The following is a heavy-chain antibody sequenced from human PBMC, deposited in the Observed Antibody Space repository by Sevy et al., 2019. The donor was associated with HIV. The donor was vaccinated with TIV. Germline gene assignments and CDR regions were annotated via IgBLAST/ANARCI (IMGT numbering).Heavy chain of an antibody. D-gene: IGHD6-19*01. J-gene: IGHJ6*02. V-gene: IGHV3-30-3*01. CDR2: ISYDGSNK. Sequence: GGSLRLSCAASGFTFSSYAMHWVRQAPGKGLEWVAVISYDGSNKYYADSVKGRFTISRDNSKNTLYRQMNSLRAGDTAVYYCARDPETSSGWYYYYYGMDVWGQGTTVTVSS. CDR3: ARDPETSSGWYYYYYGMDV. CDR1: GFTFSSYA.